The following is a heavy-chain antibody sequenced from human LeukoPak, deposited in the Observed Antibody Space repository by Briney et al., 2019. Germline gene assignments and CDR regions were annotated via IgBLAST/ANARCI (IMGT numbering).Heavy chain of an antibody. Sequence: ASVKVSCKASGYTFTGYYMHWVRQAPGQGLEWMGWINPNSGGTNYAQKFQGRVTMTRDTSISTAYMELSRLRSDDTAVYYCARQYCCGGNCYVSWFDPWGQGTLVTASS. CDR3: ARQYCCGGNCYVSWFDP. D-gene: IGHD2-15*01. J-gene: IGHJ5*02. CDR1: GYTFTGYY. V-gene: IGHV1-2*02. CDR2: INPNSGGT.